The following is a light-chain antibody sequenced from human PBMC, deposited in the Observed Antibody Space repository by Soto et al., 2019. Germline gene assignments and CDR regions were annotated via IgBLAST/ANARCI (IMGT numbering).Light chain of an antibody. CDR1: QSVRDN. V-gene: IGKV3D-15*01. CDR2: GAS. Sequence: ETVMTQSPATLSVSPGERATLSCRATQSVRDNLAWYLQKPGQAPRLLIYGASIRATGIPARFSGSGSGTEFTLTISSLQSEDFAVYYCQQYDNWPLTFGGGTKVDIK. J-gene: IGKJ4*01. CDR3: QQYDNWPLT.